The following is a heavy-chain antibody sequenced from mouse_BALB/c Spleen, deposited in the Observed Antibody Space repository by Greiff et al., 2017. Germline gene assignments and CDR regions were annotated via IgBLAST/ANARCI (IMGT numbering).Heavy chain of an antibody. J-gene: IGHJ3*01. V-gene: IGHV7-3*02. CDR2: IRNKANGYTT. CDR3: ARGEGFAY. CDR1: GFTFTDYY. Sequence: EVNVVESGGGLVQPGGSLRLSCATSGFTFTDYYMSWVRQPPGKALEWLGFIRNKANGYTTEYSASVKGRFTISRDNSQSILYLQMNTMRAEDSATYYCARGEGFAYWGQGTLVTVSA.